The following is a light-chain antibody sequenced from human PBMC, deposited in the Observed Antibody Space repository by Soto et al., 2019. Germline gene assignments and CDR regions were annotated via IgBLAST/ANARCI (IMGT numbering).Light chain of an antibody. CDR3: QQSGRP. CDR1: QGIRSY. CDR2: GAS. J-gene: IGKJ1*01. V-gene: IGKV1-9*01. Sequence: DIQLTQSPSFLSASVGDRVTITCRASQGIRSYLAWYQQRPGKAPELLIYGASTLRPGGASRFSGSGSGTEFTLTISRLEPEDSAVYYCQQSGRPFGQGTKVEIK.